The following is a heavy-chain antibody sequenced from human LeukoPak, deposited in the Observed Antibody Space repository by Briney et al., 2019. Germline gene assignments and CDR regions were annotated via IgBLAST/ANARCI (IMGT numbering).Heavy chain of an antibody. Sequence: PGGSLRLSCAASGFTFTGYSMSWIRQAPGKGLEWVSYISSSTSYTNYADSVKGRFTISRDNAKNSLYLHMNSLRAEDTAVYYCARDGMSDYDYFDYWGQGTLVTVSS. CDR3: ARDGMSDYDYFDY. CDR2: ISSSTSYT. CDR1: GFTFTGYS. J-gene: IGHJ4*02. V-gene: IGHV3-11*05. D-gene: IGHD5-12*01.